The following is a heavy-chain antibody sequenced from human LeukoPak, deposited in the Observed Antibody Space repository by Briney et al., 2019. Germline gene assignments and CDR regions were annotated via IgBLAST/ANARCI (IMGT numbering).Heavy chain of an antibody. D-gene: IGHD3-10*01. CDR3: TTYSYYYGSGRPMNYFDY. CDR1: GYTFTSYG. Sequence: ASVKVSCKASGYTFTSYGISWVRQAPGKGLEWMGGFDPEDGETIYAQKFQGRVTMTEDTSTDTAYMELSSLRSEDTAVYYCTTYSYYYGSGRPMNYFDYWGQGTLVTVSS. V-gene: IGHV1-24*01. CDR2: FDPEDGET. J-gene: IGHJ4*02.